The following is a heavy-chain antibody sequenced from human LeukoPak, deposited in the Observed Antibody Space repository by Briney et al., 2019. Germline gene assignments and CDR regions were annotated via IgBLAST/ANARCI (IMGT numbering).Heavy chain of an antibody. D-gene: IGHD3-16*01. CDR1: GYTFIAYY. CDR3: ARVGGSGAYYAFDY. J-gene: IGHJ4*02. CDR2: INPSSGDT. V-gene: IGHV1-2*06. Sequence: GASVKVSCKASGYTFIAYYIHWVRQAPGQGLEWMGRINPSSGDTDYAQKFQGRIIMSRDTSISTLYMDLSRLRSDDTAVYYCARVGGSGAYYAFDYWGQGSLVTVSS.